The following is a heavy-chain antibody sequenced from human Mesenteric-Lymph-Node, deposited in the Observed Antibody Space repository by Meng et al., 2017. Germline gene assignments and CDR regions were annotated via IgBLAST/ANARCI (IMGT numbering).Heavy chain of an antibody. CDR1: GFTFSSYI. D-gene: IGHD2-21*01. V-gene: IGHV3-30*01. J-gene: IGHJ6*02. Sequence: GESLKISCAASGFTFSSYIMHWVRQAPGKGPEWVTAISHDGNTQYYADSVKGRFTISRDNSKNTLYLQMNSLRPEDTAVYYCGRDPSIPYGMDVWGQGTTVTVSS. CDR2: ISHDGNTQ. CDR3: GRDPSIPYGMDV.